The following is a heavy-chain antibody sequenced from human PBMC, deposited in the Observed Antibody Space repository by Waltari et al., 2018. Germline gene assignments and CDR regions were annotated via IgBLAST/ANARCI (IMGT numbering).Heavy chain of an antibody. J-gene: IGHJ4*02. D-gene: IGHD6-19*01. Sequence: EVQLVESGGGLVQPGGSLSPPCSASAFTFRSYWMIWARQAPGKGLEWVANIKQDGREKYYVDSVKGRFTISRDNAKNSLYLQMNSLRAEDTAVYYCARDLVAVAGTDYWGQGTLVTVSS. CDR3: ARDLVAVAGTDY. CDR2: IKQDGREK. V-gene: IGHV3-7*01. CDR1: AFTFRSYW.